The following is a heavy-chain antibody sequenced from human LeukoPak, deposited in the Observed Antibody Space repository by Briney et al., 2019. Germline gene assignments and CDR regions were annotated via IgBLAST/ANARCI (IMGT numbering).Heavy chain of an antibody. CDR2: IKQDGSEN. D-gene: IGHD6-6*01. CDR3: AREVAARRLGSWFDP. V-gene: IGHV3-7*01. Sequence: GGPLRLSCAASGFTFSNYWMSWVRQAPGRGLEWVANIKQDGSENSYVDSVKGRFTISRDNAKDSLYLQMNSLRVEDTAVYYCAREVAARRLGSWFDPWGQGTLVTVSS. J-gene: IGHJ5*02. CDR1: GFTFSNYW.